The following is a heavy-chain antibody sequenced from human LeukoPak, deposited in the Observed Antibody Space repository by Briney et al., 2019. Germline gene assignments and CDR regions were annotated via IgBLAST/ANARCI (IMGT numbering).Heavy chain of an antibody. CDR2: MNPNSGNT. J-gene: IGHJ4*02. CDR3: ARGRYYCSSTSCYLFDY. CDR1: GYTFTSYY. D-gene: IGHD2-2*01. V-gene: IGHV1-8*02. Sequence: ASVKVSCKASGYTFTSYYMHWVRQAPGQGLEWMGWMNPNSGNTGYAQKFQGRVTMTRNTSISTAYMELSSLRSEDTAVYYCARGRYYCSSTSCYLFDYWGQGTLVTVSS.